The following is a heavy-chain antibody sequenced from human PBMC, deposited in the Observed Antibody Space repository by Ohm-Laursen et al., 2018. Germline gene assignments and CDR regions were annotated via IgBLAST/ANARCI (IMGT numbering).Heavy chain of an antibody. CDR3: ATPPLDLEVEMATIGRTTDY. CDR1: GFTFSSYG. J-gene: IGHJ4*02. CDR2: ISYDGSNK. D-gene: IGHD5-24*01. Sequence: SLRLSCAASGFTFSSYGIHWVRQAPGKGLEWVAVISYDGSNKNYADSVKGRFTISRDNSKNTLYLQMNSLRAEDTAVYYCATPPLDLEVEMATIGRTTDYWGQGTLVTVSS. V-gene: IGHV3-30*03.